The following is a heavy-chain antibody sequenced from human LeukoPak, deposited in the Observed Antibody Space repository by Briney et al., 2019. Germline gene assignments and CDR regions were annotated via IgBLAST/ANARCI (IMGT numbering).Heavy chain of an antibody. D-gene: IGHD4-17*01. J-gene: IGHJ4*02. CDR1: GYSISSGYY. CDR2: IYHSGTT. Sequence: LETLSLTCTVSGYSISSGYYWGWIRQPPVKGLEWIAIIYHSGTTYYKPSLKSRVTISVDTSKNQFSLKLSSVTAADTAVYYCALSPYGDYGIDLGYWGQGTLVTVSS. V-gene: IGHV4-38-2*02. CDR3: ALSPYGDYGIDLGY.